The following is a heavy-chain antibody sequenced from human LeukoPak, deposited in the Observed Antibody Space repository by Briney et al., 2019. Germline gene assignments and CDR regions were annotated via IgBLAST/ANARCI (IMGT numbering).Heavy chain of an antibody. CDR3: ARGVPVAIFGGTKYDFWSGYYRYYFDY. V-gene: IGHV4-4*07. CDR2: IYTSGST. J-gene: IGHJ4*02. Sequence: SETLSLTCTVSGGSINNYYWSWIRQPAGKGLEWIGRIYTSGSTYYNPPLKSRVTISVDTSKNQFSLKLSSVTAADTAVYYCARGVPVAIFGGTKYDFWSGYYRYYFDYWGQGTLVTVSS. CDR1: GGSINNYY. D-gene: IGHD3-3*01.